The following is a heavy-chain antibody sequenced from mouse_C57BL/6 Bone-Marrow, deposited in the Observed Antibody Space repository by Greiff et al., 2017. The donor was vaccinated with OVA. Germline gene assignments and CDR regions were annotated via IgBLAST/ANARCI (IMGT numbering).Heavy chain of an antibody. CDR3: TTYINLAY. Sequence: EVQLQQSGAELVRPGASVKLSCTASGFNIKDDYMHWVKQRPEQGLEWIGWIDPENGDTEYASKLQGKAPITADTSSNTAYLQLSSLTSEDTSVYYCTTYINLAYWGQGTLVTVSA. CDR1: GFNIKDDY. J-gene: IGHJ3*01. CDR2: IDPENGDT. D-gene: IGHD1-1*01. V-gene: IGHV14-4*01.